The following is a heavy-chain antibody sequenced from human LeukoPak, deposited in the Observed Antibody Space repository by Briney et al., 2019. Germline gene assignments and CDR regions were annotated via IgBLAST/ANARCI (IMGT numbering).Heavy chain of an antibody. Sequence: ASETLSLTCTVSGGSITSGSYHWGWIRQSPGKGLEWIGNAYYTGSAYYRPSLQSRVSISVDTSKKEFSLKLTSVTAADTAVYYCARDRDGYAYSFDYWGQGTLVTVSS. V-gene: IGHV4-39*02. CDR3: ARDRDGYAYSFDY. CDR1: GGSITSGSYH. CDR2: AYYTGSA. D-gene: IGHD5-24*01. J-gene: IGHJ4*02.